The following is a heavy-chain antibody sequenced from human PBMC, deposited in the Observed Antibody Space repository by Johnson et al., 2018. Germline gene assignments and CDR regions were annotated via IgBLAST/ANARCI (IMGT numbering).Heavy chain of an antibody. CDR3: ASPYYDGSGLVRSFAACDI. CDR1: GFTFSSYW. J-gene: IGHJ3*02. CDR2: INTDGSTT. D-gene: IGHD3-22*01. V-gene: IGHV3-74*02. Sequence: VQLVESGGGVVQPGRSLRLSCAASGFTFSSYWMHWVRQAPGKGLVWVSRINTDGSTTTYADSVKGRVTISRDNAENRLYLQLNSLRAEDTAVYYCASPYYDGSGLVRSFAACDIWGRGTVVTVSP.